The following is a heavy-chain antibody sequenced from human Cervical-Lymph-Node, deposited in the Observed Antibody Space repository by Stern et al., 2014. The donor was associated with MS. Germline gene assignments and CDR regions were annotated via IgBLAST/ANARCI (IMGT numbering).Heavy chain of an antibody. CDR1: GGSISSYY. J-gene: IGHJ1*01. V-gene: IGHV4-59*01. Sequence: QLQLQESGPGLVKPSATLSLTCTVSGGSISSYYWSWIQQPPGKGLEWIGYIYYSGSTNYNPSLKSRVTISVDTTKNQFSLKLSSVTAADTAVYYCARGHSSGSQHWGQGTLVTVSS. CDR2: IYYSGST. D-gene: IGHD6-19*01. CDR3: ARGHSSGSQH.